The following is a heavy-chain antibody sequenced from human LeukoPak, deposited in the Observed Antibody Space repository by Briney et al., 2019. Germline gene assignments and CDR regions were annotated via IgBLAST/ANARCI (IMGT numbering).Heavy chain of an antibody. CDR2: LRYDGSDK. CDR1: GFIFTDYG. V-gene: IGHV3-30*02. D-gene: IGHD1-1*01. J-gene: IGHJ4*02. Sequence: GGSLRLSCAASGFIFTDYGMHWVRHAPAKGLEGLTFLRYDGSDKYYADSVKGRFTISRDNSKHTLYLQMNSLTSEDPAVNDRDRTGTSSLPRDLDDCSQRILLTVSS. CDR3: DRTGTSSLPRDLDD.